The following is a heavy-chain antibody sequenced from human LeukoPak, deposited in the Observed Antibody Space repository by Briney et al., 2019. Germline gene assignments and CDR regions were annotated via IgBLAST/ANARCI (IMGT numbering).Heavy chain of an antibody. V-gene: IGHV3-21*01. Sequence: LEWVXXXXXXSSYIYYADSVKGRFTISRDNAKNSLYLQMNSLRAEDTAVYYCARDSYYDILTGYTRDAFDIWGQGTMVTVSS. CDR2: XXXXSSYI. J-gene: IGHJ3*02. CDR3: ARDSYYDILTGYTRDAFDI. D-gene: IGHD3-9*01.